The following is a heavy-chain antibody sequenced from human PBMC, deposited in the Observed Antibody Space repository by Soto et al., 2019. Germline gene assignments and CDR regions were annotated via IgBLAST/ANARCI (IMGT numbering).Heavy chain of an antibody. CDR1: GGTFSSYA. CDR3: ASNRGELAYCGGDCFSFDY. D-gene: IGHD2-21*02. CDR2: IIPIFGTA. V-gene: IGHV1-69*01. Sequence: QVQLVQSGAEVKKPGSSVKVSCKASGGTFSSYAISWVRQAPGQGLEWMGGIIPIFGTANYAQKFQGRVTITADESTSPAYMELSSLRSEDTAVYYCASNRGELAYCGGDCFSFDYWGQGTLVTVSS. J-gene: IGHJ4*02.